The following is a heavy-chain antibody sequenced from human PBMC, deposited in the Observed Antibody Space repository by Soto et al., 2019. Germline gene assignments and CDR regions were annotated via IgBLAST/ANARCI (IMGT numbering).Heavy chain of an antibody. J-gene: IGHJ4*02. V-gene: IGHV1-18*04. CDR3: ARDRMLQWLVPGGFDY. CDR2: ISAYNGNT. D-gene: IGHD6-19*01. Sequence: ASVKVSCNASGDTFTSYGISWVRQAPGQGPEWMGWISAYNGNTNYAQKLQGRVTMTTDTSTSTAYMELRSLRSDDTAVYYCARDRMLQWLVPGGFDYWGQGTLVTVSS. CDR1: GDTFTSYG.